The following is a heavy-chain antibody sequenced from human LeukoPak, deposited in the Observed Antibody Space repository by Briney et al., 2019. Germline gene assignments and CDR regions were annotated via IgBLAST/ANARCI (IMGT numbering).Heavy chain of an antibody. CDR1: GGSISSYY. Sequence: SETLSLTCTVSGGSISSYYWSWVWQPPGKGLEWIGYIYYSGSTNYNPSLKSRVTISVDTSKNHFSLKLSSVTAADTAVYYCARDQLGWADYWGQGTLVTVSS. CDR2: IYYSGST. CDR3: ARDQLGWADY. J-gene: IGHJ4*02. V-gene: IGHV4-59*01. D-gene: IGHD7-27*01.